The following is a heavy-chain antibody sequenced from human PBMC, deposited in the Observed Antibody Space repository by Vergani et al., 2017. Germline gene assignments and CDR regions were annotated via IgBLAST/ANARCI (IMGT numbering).Heavy chain of an antibody. J-gene: IGHJ2*01. Sequence: QFHLQESGPGLVKPSQTLSLTCTISGGSISSGGSSWSWIRQSPGKGLEWIGYVFRNGNVNYNPSFNFRVAIDTSNNELSLRVTSVTAADTAVYYCARDFGGEWYFDLWGRGATVTVSS. CDR2: VFRNGNV. D-gene: IGHD4-23*01. V-gene: IGHV4-61*08. CDR3: ARDFGGEWYFDL. CDR1: GGSISSGGSS.